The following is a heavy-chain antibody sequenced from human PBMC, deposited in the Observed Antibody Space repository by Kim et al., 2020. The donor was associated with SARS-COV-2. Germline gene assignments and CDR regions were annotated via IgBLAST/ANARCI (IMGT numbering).Heavy chain of an antibody. CDR2: INPSGGGT. J-gene: IGHJ4*02. Sequence: ASVKVSCKASGYTFTSYYMHWVRQAPGQGREWMGIINPSGGGTRYAQKFQGRVTMTRDTSTSSVYMELSSLRSEDTAVYFCAGGGTDFWSGFLDCWGQGTLVTVSS. D-gene: IGHD3-3*01. V-gene: IGHV1-46*01. CDR3: AGGGTDFWSGFLDC. CDR1: GYTFTSYY.